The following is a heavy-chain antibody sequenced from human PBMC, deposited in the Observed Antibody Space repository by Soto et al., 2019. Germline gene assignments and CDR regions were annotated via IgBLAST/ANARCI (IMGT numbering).Heavy chain of an antibody. D-gene: IGHD3-10*01. J-gene: IGHJ6*03. CDR1: QCTFRGYD. Sequence: QHIQSGAQVTKPGASVKVACKPSQCTFRGYDIQWVRQAPGQGLEWVGWMNPDRGETEYSPKLQGRVAMTTDASVTLVFMELSGLTSDDTAVYYCATDRGSERFDGLDVWGKGTTVIVSS. CDR2: MNPDRGET. CDR3: ATDRGSERFDGLDV. V-gene: IGHV1-2*02.